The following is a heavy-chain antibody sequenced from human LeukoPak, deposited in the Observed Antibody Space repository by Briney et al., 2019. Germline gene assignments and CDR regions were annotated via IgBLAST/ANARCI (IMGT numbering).Heavy chain of an antibody. CDR3: ARVAFKVGSTPMGY. V-gene: IGHV7-4-1*02. CDR1: GYTFSSYT. J-gene: IGHJ4*02. CDR2: INTNTGNP. D-gene: IGHD1-26*01. Sequence: ASVKVSCKASGYTFSSYTMNWVRQAPGQGPEWMGWINTNTGNPTYAQGFTGRFVFSLDTSVTTAYLQISSLKAEDTAVYYCARVAFKVGSTPMGYWGQGTLVTVSS.